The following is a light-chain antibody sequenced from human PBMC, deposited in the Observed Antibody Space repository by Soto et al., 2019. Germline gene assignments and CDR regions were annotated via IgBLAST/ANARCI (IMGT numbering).Light chain of an antibody. Sequence: EIVLTQSPGTLSVSPGERATVSCRASQTVSSGFLAWYQQKVGRAPRLLIYGASTRATGIPDRFSGSGSGTDFTLTIDRLEPEDFAVYYCHQYYSSPTTFGGGTKVDIK. J-gene: IGKJ4*01. V-gene: IGKV3-20*01. CDR3: HQYYSSPTT. CDR1: QTVSSGF. CDR2: GAS.